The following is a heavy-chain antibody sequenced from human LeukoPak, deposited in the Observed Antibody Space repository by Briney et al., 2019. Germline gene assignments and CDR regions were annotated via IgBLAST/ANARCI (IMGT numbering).Heavy chain of an antibody. V-gene: IGHV3-7*01. CDR1: GFTFSSYW. CDR2: IKQDGNER. J-gene: IGHJ4*02. D-gene: IGHD5-12*01. CDR3: ARAEDGYKFDY. Sequence: GGSLRLSCAASGFTFSSYWMSWVRQAPGKGLEWVANIKQDGNERYYADSVKGRFTIARDNAKNSLYLQMNSLRAEDTAVYYCARAEDGYKFDYWGQGTLVTVSS.